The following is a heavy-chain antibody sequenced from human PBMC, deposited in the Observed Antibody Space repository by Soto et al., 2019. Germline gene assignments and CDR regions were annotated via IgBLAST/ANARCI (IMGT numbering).Heavy chain of an antibody. Sequence: PAGSLRLSCAASGFTFSNAWITSVCQAPGKGLEWVGRIKSKTDGGTTDYAAPVKGRFTISRDDSKNTLYLQMNSLKTEDTAVYYCTTDLGLSYYYGMDVWGQGTTVTVSS. D-gene: IGHD3-16*01. CDR3: TTDLGLSYYYGMDV. J-gene: IGHJ6*02. CDR1: GFTFSNAW. CDR2: IKSKTDGGTT. V-gene: IGHV3-15*07.